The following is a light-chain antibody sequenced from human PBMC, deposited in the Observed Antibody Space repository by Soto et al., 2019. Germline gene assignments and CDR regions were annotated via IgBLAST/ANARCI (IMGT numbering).Light chain of an antibody. CDR2: DAS. J-gene: IGKJ5*01. V-gene: IGKV3-20*01. CDR1: QSVGYD. Sequence: ENVLTQSPGTLSFSPGERATLSCRASQSVGYDLAWYQQRPGQAPTLLISDASTRATGIPDRFSGSGSGTDFTLTISRLEPEDYAVYYCQQYGPSLISFGQGTRLETK. CDR3: QQYGPSLIS.